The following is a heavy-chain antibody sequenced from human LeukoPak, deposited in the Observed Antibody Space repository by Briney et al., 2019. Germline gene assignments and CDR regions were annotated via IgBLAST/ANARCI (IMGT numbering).Heavy chain of an antibody. J-gene: IGHJ6*02. CDR2: ISGSGGST. V-gene: IGHV3-23*01. CDR1: GFTFSSYA. CDR3: AKDEPDYYDSSGYRHYYNGMDV. D-gene: IGHD3-22*01. Sequence: GGSLRLSCAASGFTFSSYAMSWVRQAPGKGLEWVSAISGSGGSTYYADSVKGGFTISRDNSKNTLYLQMNSLRAEDTAVYYCAKDEPDYYDSSGYRHYYNGMDVWGQGTTATVSS.